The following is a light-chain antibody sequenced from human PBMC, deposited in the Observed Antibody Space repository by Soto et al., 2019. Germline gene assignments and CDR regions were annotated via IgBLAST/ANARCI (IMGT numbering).Light chain of an antibody. J-gene: IGKJ2*01. Sequence: DIQLTQSPSSLSASVGDRVTITCRASQTISSYLSWYQQKPGKAPKLLIYPASTLQSGVPSRFSGDRSWTEFILTIGSLQPEDFSTYYCQQTYSTLVYTFGQGTKVEI. V-gene: IGKV1-39*01. CDR2: PAS. CDR3: QQTYSTLVYT. CDR1: QTISSY.